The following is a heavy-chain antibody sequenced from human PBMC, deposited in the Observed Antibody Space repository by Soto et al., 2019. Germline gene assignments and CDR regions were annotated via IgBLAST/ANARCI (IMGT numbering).Heavy chain of an antibody. CDR2: IYYSGST. J-gene: IGHJ5*02. CDR1: GSPISDNY. D-gene: IGHD4-17*01. Sequence: PSETLSLTCTVSGSPISDNYWSWFRQAPGQGLEWIGYIYYSGSTNYNPSLKSRVIISVDRSKNQFSLKVSSVTAADTAVYYCARETYGDYVGYFDPWGQGTLVTVSS. V-gene: IGHV4-59*12. CDR3: ARETYGDYVGYFDP.